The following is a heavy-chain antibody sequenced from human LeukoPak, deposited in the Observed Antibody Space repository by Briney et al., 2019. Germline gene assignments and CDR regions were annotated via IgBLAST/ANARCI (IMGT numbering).Heavy chain of an antibody. CDR1: GFTFSSYS. J-gene: IGHJ3*02. CDR3: ARGHRYDAFDI. CDR2: ISSSSSYI. V-gene: IGHV3-21*01. Sequence: PGGSLRLSCAASGFTFSSYSMNWVRQAPGKGLEWVSSISSSSSYIYYAGSVKGRFTISRDNAKNSLYLQMNSLRAEDTAVYYCARGHRYDAFDIWGQGTMVTVSS.